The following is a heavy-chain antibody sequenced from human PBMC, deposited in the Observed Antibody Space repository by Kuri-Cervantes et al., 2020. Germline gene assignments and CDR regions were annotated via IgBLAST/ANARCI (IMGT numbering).Heavy chain of an antibody. CDR1: GFTFSSYG. CDR2: ISYDGSNK. V-gene: IGHV3-30*18. D-gene: IGHD3-22*01. Sequence: GGSLRLSCAASGFTFSSYGMHWVRQAPGKGLEWVAVISYDGSNKYYADSVKGRFTISRDNSKNTLYLQMNSLRAVDTAVYYCAKSGGYYYTIADYWGQGTLVTVSS. J-gene: IGHJ4*02. CDR3: AKSGGYYYTIADY.